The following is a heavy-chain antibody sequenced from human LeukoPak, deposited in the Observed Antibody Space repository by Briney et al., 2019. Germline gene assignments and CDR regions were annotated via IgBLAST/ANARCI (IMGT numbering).Heavy chain of an antibody. D-gene: IGHD3-3*01. V-gene: IGHV3-23*01. CDR1: GFTFSSYA. J-gene: IGHJ5*02. CDR3: AKGGAIYDFWSGYRSSTGFDP. CDR2: ISGSGGST. Sequence: GGSLRLSCAASGFTFSSYAMSWVRQAPGRGLEWVSAISGSGGSTYYADSVKGRFTISRDNSKNTLYLQMNSLRAEDTAVYYCAKGGAIYDFWSGYRSSTGFDPWGQGTLVTVSS.